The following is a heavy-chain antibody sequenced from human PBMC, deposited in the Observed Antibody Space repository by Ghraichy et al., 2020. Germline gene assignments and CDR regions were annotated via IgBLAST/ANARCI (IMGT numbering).Heavy chain of an antibody. D-gene: IGHD1/OR15-1a*01. CDR3: ASNKYGIDV. V-gene: IGHV4-59*08. CDR1: GGSISSYY. J-gene: IGHJ6*02. Sequence: ATLNISCTVSGGSISSYYWSWIRQPPGKGLEWIGYIYYSGSTNYNPSLKSRVTISVDTSKNQFSLKLSSVTAADTAMYYCASNKYGIDVWGQGTTVTVSS. CDR2: IYYSGST.